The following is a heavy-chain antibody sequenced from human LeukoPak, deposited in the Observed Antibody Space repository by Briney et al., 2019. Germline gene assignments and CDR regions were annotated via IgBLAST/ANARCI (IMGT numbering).Heavy chain of an antibody. D-gene: IGHD3-3*01. CDR1: GGSISSYY. CDR2: IYTSGST. CDR3: ARDGYYDFWSGLGRNWFDP. V-gene: IGHV4-4*07. J-gene: IGHJ5*02. Sequence: SETLSLTCTVSGGSISSYYWSWTRQPAGKGLEWIGRIYTSGSTNYNPSLKSRVTISVDTSKNQFSLKLSSVTAADTAVYYCARDGYYDFWSGLGRNWFDPWGQGTLVTVSS.